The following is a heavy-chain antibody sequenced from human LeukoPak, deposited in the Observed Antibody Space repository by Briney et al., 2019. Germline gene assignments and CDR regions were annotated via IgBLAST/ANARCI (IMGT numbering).Heavy chain of an antibody. V-gene: IGHV3-23*01. D-gene: IGHD6-13*01. J-gene: IGHJ4*02. CDR2: ISGSGGST. CDR3: AARRGYSSSWPFDY. CDR1: GFTFSSYA. Sequence: QLGGSLRLSCAASGFTFSSYAMSWVRQAPGKGLERVSAISGSGGSTYYADSVKGRFTISRDNSKNTLYLQVNSLRAEDTAVYYCAARRGYSSSWPFDYWGQGTLVTVSS.